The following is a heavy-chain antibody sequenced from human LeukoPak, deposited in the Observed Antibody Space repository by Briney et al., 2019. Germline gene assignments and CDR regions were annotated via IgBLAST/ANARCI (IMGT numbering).Heavy chain of an antibody. D-gene: IGHD3-3*01. CDR1: GFTFSSYA. CDR2: ISGSGGST. V-gene: IGHV3-23*01. J-gene: IGHJ6*03. Sequence: SGGSLRLSCAGSGFTFSSYAMSWVRQAPGKGLEWVSAISGSGGSTYYADSVKGRFTTSRDNSKNTLYLQMNSLRAKDTAVYYCAKAHLPVLRFLEWFHSGPMDVWGKGTTVTVSS. CDR3: AKAHLPVLRFLEWFHSGPMDV.